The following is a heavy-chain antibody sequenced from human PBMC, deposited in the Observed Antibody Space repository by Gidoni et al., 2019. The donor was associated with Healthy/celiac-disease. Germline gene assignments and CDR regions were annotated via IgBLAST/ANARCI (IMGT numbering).Heavy chain of an antibody. V-gene: IGHV3-33*01. D-gene: IGHD2-2*02. J-gene: IGHJ6*02. CDR3: ARAGCSSTSCYNYGMDV. CDR2: IWYDGSNK. Sequence: QVQLVESGGGVVQPGRSLRLSCAASGFTFSSYGMHWVRQAPGKGLEWVAVIWYDGSNKYYADSVKGRFTISRDNSKNTLYLQMNSLRAEDTAVYYCARAGCSSTSCYNYGMDVWGQGTTVTVSS. CDR1: GFTFSSYG.